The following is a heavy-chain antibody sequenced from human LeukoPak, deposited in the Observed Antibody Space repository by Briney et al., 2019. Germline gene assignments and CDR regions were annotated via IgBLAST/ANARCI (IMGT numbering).Heavy chain of an antibody. Sequence: SETLSLTCTVSGGSISSYYWSWLRRPPGKALEWIGYIYYSGSTNYNPSLKSRVTISLDMSKNQFSLKLSSVTAADTAVYYCARTYGSGAYYYYYYMDVWGKGTTVTVSS. J-gene: IGHJ6*03. D-gene: IGHD3-10*01. CDR1: GGSISSYY. CDR2: IYYSGST. CDR3: ARTYGSGAYYYYYYMDV. V-gene: IGHV4-59*01.